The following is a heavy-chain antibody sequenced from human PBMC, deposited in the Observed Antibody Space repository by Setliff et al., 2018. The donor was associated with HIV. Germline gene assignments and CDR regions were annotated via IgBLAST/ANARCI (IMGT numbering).Heavy chain of an antibody. J-gene: IGHJ5*02. V-gene: IGHV4-59*11. CDR1: SGSISSHY. CDR3: ARRDTSTGVDP. D-gene: IGHD7-27*01. CDR2: ISNTGNI. Sequence: LSLTCTVSSGSISSHYWSWIRQPPGKGLEWIGYISNTGNINYNPSLKSRVTMSLDTSKNQFSLRLSSVTAADTAIYYCARRDTSTGVDPWGQGALVTVSS.